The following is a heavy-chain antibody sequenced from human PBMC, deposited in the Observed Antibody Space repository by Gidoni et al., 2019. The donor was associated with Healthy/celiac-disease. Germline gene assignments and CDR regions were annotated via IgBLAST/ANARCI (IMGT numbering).Heavy chain of an antibody. D-gene: IGHD6-6*01. Sequence: QVQLQQWGAGLLKPSETLSLTCAVYGGSFSGYSWSWIRQPPGKGLEWIGEINHSGSTNYNPSLKSRVTISVDTSKNQFSLKLSSVTAADTAVYYCARAGIAARFDYWGQGTLVTVSS. V-gene: IGHV4-34*01. J-gene: IGHJ4*02. CDR3: ARAGIAARFDY. CDR1: GGSFSGYS. CDR2: INHSGST.